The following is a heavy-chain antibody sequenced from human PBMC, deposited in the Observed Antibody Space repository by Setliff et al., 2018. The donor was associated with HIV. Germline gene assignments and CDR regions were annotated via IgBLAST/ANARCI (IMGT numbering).Heavy chain of an antibody. D-gene: IGHD3-22*01. Sequence: ASVKVSCKASGYPFTSYYMHWVRQAPGQGLEWMGIINPTGGSTSYAQKFQGRVTMTTDTSTSTVYMELSSLRSDDTAVYYCARTQYDRGEEYFQYGGQGTLVTVSS. J-gene: IGHJ1*01. V-gene: IGHV1-46*01. CDR2: INPTGGST. CDR3: ARTQYDRGEEYFQY. CDR1: GYPFTSYY.